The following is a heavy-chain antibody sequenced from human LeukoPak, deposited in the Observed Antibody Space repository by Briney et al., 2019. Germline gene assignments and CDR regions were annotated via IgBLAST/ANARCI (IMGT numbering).Heavy chain of an antibody. CDR1: GFTLSSHS. CDR2: ISSSSSYI. CDR3: ARGARGSGTASDY. D-gene: IGHD3-10*01. Sequence: GGSLRLSCAAPGFTLSSHSMNWVRQAPGKGLEWVASISSSSSYIYYADSVKGRFTISRDNAKNSLFLQMNSLRAEDTAVYYCARGARGSGTASDYWGQGTLVTVSS. J-gene: IGHJ4*02. V-gene: IGHV3-21*01.